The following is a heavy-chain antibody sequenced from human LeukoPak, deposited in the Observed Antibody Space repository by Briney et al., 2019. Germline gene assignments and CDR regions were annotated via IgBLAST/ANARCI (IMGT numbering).Heavy chain of an antibody. D-gene: IGHD2-8*01. CDR2: ISPSGGDT. CDR1: GYTFTSYY. CDR3: ARDPTNTIGRYVYFDY. V-gene: IGHV1-46*01. Sequence: ASVKASCKPSGYTFTSYYLHWVRQAPGQGLEWMGIISPSGGDTTYAQRFQDRVTMTRDTSMSTAYMELRSLRSDDTAVYYCARDPTNTIGRYVYFDYWGQGTLVTVSS. J-gene: IGHJ4*02.